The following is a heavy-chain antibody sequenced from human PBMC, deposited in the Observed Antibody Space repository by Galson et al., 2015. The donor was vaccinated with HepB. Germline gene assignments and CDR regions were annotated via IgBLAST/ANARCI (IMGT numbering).Heavy chain of an antibody. Sequence: SLRLSCAASGFTLSNYYMTWIRQAPGGGLEWVSYIGTSAFTIYNADSVRGRFTISRDNAENTLYLQMNSLRAEDTALYYCARDLSGSDDAFDIWGQGTMVTVSS. CDR3: ARDLSGSDDAFDI. D-gene: IGHD5-12*01. CDR1: GFTLSNYY. J-gene: IGHJ3*02. V-gene: IGHV3-11*01. CDR2: IGTSAFTI.